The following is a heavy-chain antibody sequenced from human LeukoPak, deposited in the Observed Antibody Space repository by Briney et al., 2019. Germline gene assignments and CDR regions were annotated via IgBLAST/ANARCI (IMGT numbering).Heavy chain of an antibody. J-gene: IGHJ4*02. CDR3: ARQDYTLGYCSGTSCPFDY. CDR1: GYSFTSYW. D-gene: IGHD2-2*01. CDR2: IYPGDSDT. V-gene: IGHV5-51*01. Sequence: GESLKISCKGSGYSFTSYWIGWVRQMPGKGLEWMGIIYPGDSDTRYSPSFQGQVTISADKSISTAYLQWSSLRASDTAMYYCARQDYTLGYCSGTSCPFDYWGQGTLVTVTS.